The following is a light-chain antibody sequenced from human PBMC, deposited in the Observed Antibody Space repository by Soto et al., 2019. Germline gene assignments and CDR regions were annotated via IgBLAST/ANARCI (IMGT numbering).Light chain of an antibody. CDR2: GAS. V-gene: IGKV3-20*01. CDR1: QSVSSN. Sequence: EIVMTQSPATLSVYPGKRAPFSCRASQSVSSNLAWYQQKPGQAPRLLIYGASSRATGIPDRFSGSGSGTDFTLTISRLEPEDSAVYYCQQHGTTFGQGTK. CDR3: QQHGTT. J-gene: IGKJ1*01.